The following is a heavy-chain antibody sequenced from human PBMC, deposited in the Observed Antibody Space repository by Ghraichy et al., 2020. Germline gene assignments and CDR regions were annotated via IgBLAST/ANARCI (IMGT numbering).Heavy chain of an antibody. J-gene: IGHJ4*02. CDR3: ARHTAVYSSSWYYFDY. V-gene: IGHV4-39*01. D-gene: IGHD6-13*01. CDR2: IYYSGST. CDR1: GGSISSSSYY. Sequence: SQILSLTCTVSGGSISSSSYYWGWIRQPPGKGLEWIGSIYYSGSTYYNPSLKSRVTISVDTSKNQFSLKLSSVTAADTAVYYCARHTAVYSSSWYYFDYWGQGTLVTVSS.